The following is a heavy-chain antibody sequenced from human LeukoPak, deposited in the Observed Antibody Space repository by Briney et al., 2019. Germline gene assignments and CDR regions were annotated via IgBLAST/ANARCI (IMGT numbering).Heavy chain of an antibody. CDR3: ARGYAEYSSSRGLDY. J-gene: IGHJ4*02. CDR1: GGTFSSYA. V-gene: IGHV1-69*05. D-gene: IGHD6-6*01. CDR2: IIPIFGTA. Sequence: ASVKVSCKASGGTFSSYAISWVRQAPGQGLEWMGGIIPIFGTANYAQKFQGRVTITTDESTSTAYMELSSLRSEDTAVYYCARGYAEYSSSRGLDYWGQGTLVTVSS.